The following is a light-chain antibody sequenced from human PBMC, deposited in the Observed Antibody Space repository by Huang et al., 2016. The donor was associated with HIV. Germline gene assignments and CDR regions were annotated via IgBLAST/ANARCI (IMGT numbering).Light chain of an antibody. Sequence: DIQMTQSPSSLSASVGDRVTITCRASQGISNYLAWYQQRPGKVPKLLIYAASTLQLGVPSRFSGSGSGTEFTLTISSLQPEDVATYYCQKYNSAPQTFGQGTKVEIK. CDR2: AAS. CDR3: QKYNSAPQT. J-gene: IGKJ1*01. V-gene: IGKV1-27*01. CDR1: QGISNY.